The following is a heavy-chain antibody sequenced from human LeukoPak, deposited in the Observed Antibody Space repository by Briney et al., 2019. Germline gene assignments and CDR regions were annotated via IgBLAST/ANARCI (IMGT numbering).Heavy chain of an antibody. Sequence: ASVKVSCKASGYTFTGYYMHWVRQAPGQGLEWLGWINPNSGGTHYAQKFQDRVIMTRDTSIRTAYMEVSRLGSDDTAEYYCATMGATNFDHWGQGTLVTVSS. CDR1: GYTFTGYY. D-gene: IGHD1-26*01. CDR2: INPNSGGT. V-gene: IGHV1-2*02. CDR3: ATMGATNFDH. J-gene: IGHJ4*02.